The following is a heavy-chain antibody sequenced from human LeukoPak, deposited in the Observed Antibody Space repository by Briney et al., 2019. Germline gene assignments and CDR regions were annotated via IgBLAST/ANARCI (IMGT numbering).Heavy chain of an antibody. CDR1: GLTLSTYA. Sequence: GGSLRLSCAAPGLTLSTYAMSWVRQAPGKGLEWVSAISGGGGSTYYADSVKGRFIISRDNSKNTLYLQMNSLRAEDTAVYYCAKDKIVAGNFDYWGQGTLVTVSS. J-gene: IGHJ4*02. CDR2: ISGGGGST. V-gene: IGHV3-23*01. CDR3: AKDKIVAGNFDY. D-gene: IGHD5-12*01.